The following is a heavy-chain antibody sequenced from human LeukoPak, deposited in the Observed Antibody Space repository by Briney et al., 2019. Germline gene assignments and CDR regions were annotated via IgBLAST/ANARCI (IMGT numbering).Heavy chain of an antibody. CDR2: ISSNGGST. V-gene: IGHV3-64*01. J-gene: IGHJ4*02. Sequence: GGSLRLSCAASGFTFSTYAMHWVRQAPGKGLEYVSAISSNGGSTYYANSVKGRFTISRDNSKNTLYLQMNSLRAEDTAVYYCAKDGSCSSTSCYLGYWGQGTLVTVPS. D-gene: IGHD2-2*01. CDR3: AKDGSCSSTSCYLGY. CDR1: GFTFSTYA.